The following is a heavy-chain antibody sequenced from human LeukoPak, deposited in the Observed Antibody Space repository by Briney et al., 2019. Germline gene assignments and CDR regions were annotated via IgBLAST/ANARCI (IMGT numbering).Heavy chain of an antibody. J-gene: IGHJ6*04. D-gene: IGHD3-10*01. CDR3: ATVWGGVGELLSPVYYYYGMDV. CDR1: GYTLTELS. Sequence: ASVKVSCKVSGYTLTELSMHWVRQAPGKGLEWMGGFDPEDVETIYAQKFQGRVTMTEDTSTDTAYMELSSLRSEDTAVYYCATVWGGVGELLSPVYYYYGMDVWGKGTTVTVSS. CDR2: FDPEDVET. V-gene: IGHV1-24*01.